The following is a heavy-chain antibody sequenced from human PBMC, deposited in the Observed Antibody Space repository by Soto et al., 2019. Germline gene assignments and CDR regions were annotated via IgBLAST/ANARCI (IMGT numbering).Heavy chain of an antibody. CDR1: GFTFSSYG. D-gene: IGHD6-13*01. Sequence: QVQLVESGGGGVQPGRSLRLSCAASGFTFSSYGMHWVRQAPGKGLEWVAVIWYDGSNKYYADSVKGRFTISRDNSKNTLYLQMNSLRAEDTAVYYCARDVGAAHPPDYWGQGTLVTVSS. CDR3: ARDVGAAHPPDY. V-gene: IGHV3-33*01. J-gene: IGHJ4*02. CDR2: IWYDGSNK.